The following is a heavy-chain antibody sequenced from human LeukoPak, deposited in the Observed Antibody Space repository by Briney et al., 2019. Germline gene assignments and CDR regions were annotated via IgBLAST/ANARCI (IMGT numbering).Heavy chain of an antibody. J-gene: IGHJ4*02. V-gene: IGHV3-30-3*01. Sequence: GGSLRLSCGASGFIFSHYWMSWVRQAPGKGLEWVAAISYDGSNEYYADSVKGRFTISRDNSKNTLYLQMNSLRAEDTAVYYCARGRRGSSSWYYFDYWGQGTLVTVSS. CDR1: GFIFSHYW. CDR3: ARGRRGSSSWYYFDY. CDR2: ISYDGSNE. D-gene: IGHD6-13*01.